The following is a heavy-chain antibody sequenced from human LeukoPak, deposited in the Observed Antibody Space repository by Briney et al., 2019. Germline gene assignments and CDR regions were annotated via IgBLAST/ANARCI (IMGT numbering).Heavy chain of an antibody. Sequence: GSLRLSCTASGFTFGDYAMSWVRQAPGKGLEWVGFIRSKAYGGTTEYAASVKGRFTISRDDSKSIAYLQMNSLKTEGTAVYYCTRIGYCSGGSCYLFDYWGQGTLVTVSS. V-gene: IGHV3-49*04. CDR1: GFTFGDYA. CDR2: IRSKAYGGTT. CDR3: TRIGYCSGGSCYLFDY. J-gene: IGHJ4*02. D-gene: IGHD2-15*01.